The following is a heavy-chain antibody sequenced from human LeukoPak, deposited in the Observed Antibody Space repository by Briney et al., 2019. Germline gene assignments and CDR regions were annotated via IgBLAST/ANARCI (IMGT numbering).Heavy chain of an antibody. CDR1: GFTFTGYY. J-gene: IGHJ1*01. Sequence: GASVKVSCKASGFTFTGYYIHWVRQAPGQGLEWMGYINPHSGGTSSPQKFQGRVTMTTDTSISAAYMELSSLISDDTAMYYCARGDCSGGSCYFQTEYFHHWGQGTLVTVSS. V-gene: IGHV1-2*02. D-gene: IGHD2-15*01. CDR3: ARGDCSGGSCYFQTEYFHH. CDR2: INPHSGGT.